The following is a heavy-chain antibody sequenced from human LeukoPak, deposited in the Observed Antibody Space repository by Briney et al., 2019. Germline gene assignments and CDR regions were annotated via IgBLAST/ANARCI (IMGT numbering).Heavy chain of an antibody. V-gene: IGHV3-9*01. Sequence: SGGSLRLSCAASGFTFDDYAMHWVRQAPGKGLECVSGISWNSGSIGYADSVKGRFTISRDNAKSSLYLQMNSLRAEDTALYYCAKGPRPTSYYFDYWGQGTLVTVSS. CDR3: AKGPRPTSYYFDY. J-gene: IGHJ4*02. CDR1: GFTFDDYA. CDR2: ISWNSGSI. D-gene: IGHD6-6*01.